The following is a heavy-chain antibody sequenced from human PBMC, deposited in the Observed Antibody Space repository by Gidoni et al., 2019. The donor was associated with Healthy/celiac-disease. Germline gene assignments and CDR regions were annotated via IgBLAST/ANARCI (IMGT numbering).Heavy chain of an antibody. D-gene: IGHD1-1*01. CDR2: IYYSGST. V-gene: IGHV4-39*01. CDR3: AGTPYYYYYGMDV. CDR1: GGSISSSSYY. Sequence: QLQLQESGPGLVKPSETLSLTCTVSGGSISSSSYYWGWIRQPPGKGLEWIGSIYYSGSTYYNPSLKSRVTISVDTSKNQYSLKLSSVTAADTAVYYCAGTPYYYYYGMDVWGQGTTVTVSS. J-gene: IGHJ6*02.